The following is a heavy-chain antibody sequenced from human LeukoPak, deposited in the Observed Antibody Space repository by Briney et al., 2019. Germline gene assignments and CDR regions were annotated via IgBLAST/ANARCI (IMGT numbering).Heavy chain of an antibody. V-gene: IGHV1-3*01. CDR1: GYTFTSYA. Sequence: GASVKVSCKASGYTFTSYAMHWVRQAPGQSLEWMGWINAGNGNTKYSQEFQGRVTITRDTSISTAYMELSRLRSDDTAMYYCARDQGPYDYRDHRRPGEDAFDIWGQGTMVTVSS. D-gene: IGHD4/OR15-4a*01. CDR2: INAGNGNT. CDR3: ARDQGPYDYRDHRRPGEDAFDI. J-gene: IGHJ3*02.